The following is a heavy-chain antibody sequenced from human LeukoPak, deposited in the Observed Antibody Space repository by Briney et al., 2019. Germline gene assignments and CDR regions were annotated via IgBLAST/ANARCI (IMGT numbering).Heavy chain of an antibody. CDR2: IWYDGSNK. CDR1: GFTFSSYG. CDR3: ARDPMIVGATPMYYFDY. V-gene: IGHV3-33*01. Sequence: PGRSLRLSCAASGFTFSSYGMHWVRQAPGKGLEWVAVIWYDGSNKYYADSVKGRFTISRDNSKNTLYLQMNSLRAEDTAVYYCARDPMIVGATPMYYFDYWGQGTLVTVSS. D-gene: IGHD1-26*01. J-gene: IGHJ4*02.